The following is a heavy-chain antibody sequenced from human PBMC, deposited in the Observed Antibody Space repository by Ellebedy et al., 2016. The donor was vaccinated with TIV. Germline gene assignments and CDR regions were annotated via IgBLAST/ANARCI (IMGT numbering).Heavy chain of an antibody. CDR3: ARDLWRGYYGTY. D-gene: IGHD3-3*01. Sequence: GESLRISCAASGFTFSRNAMSWVRQAPGKGREWVSASCGRGATTYYADSVKGRFTISRDNFKNTLSLQMSSLRPEDTAVYYCARDLWRGYYGTYWGQGTLVTVSS. CDR2: SCGRGATT. CDR1: GFTFSRNA. V-gene: IGHV3-23*01. J-gene: IGHJ4*02.